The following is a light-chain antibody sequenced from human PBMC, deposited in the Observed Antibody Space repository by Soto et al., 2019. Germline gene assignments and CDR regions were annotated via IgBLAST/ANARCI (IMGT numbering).Light chain of an antibody. CDR2: AAS. CDR1: QSIIRH. J-gene: IGKJ1*01. CDR3: QQSYSNPT. Sequence: DIQMTQSPSSLSASVGDRVTITCRASQSIIRHLNWYQQKSGKAPKGRIYAASSLQSGVPSRFRGSGSGTDFTLTISSLQPEDFATYFCQQSYSNPTFGQGTKVEIK. V-gene: IGKV1-39*01.